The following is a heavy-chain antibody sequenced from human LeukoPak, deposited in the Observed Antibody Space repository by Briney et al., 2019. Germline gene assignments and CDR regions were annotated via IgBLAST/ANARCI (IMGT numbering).Heavy chain of an antibody. CDR3: AKEGDWTVSAASFDC. Sequence: PGGSLRLSCAASGFTFSRYWMSWVRQAPGKGLEWVANINQDGSGKYYVDSVKGRFTISRDNSENRLYLQMNSLRAEDTAVYYCAKEGDWTVSAASFDCWGQGTLVTVSS. V-gene: IGHV3-7*03. D-gene: IGHD3-16*01. J-gene: IGHJ4*02. CDR1: GFTFSRYW. CDR2: INQDGSGK.